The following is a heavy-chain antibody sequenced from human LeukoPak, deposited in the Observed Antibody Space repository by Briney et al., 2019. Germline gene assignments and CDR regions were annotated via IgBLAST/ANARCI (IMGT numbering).Heavy chain of an antibody. CDR1: GGSISSSSYY. J-gene: IGHJ4*02. V-gene: IGHV4-39*07. Sequence: PSETLSLTCTVSGGSISSSSYYWGWIRQPPGKGLEWIGSIYYSGSTYYNPSLKSRVTISVDTSKNQFSLKLSSVTAADTAVYYCARGYYLDLETYYFDYWGQGTLVTVSS. CDR2: IYYSGST. D-gene: IGHD3-10*01. CDR3: ARGYYLDLETYYFDY.